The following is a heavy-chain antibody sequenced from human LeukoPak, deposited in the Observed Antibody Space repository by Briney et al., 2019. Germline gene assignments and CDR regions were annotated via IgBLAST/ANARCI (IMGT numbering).Heavy chain of an antibody. V-gene: IGHV3-23*01. CDR3: AKDDSSWMRVALDY. CDR1: GFTFSSYA. CDR2: ISGGGGST. D-gene: IGHD6-13*01. J-gene: IGHJ4*02. Sequence: GGSLRLSCAASGFTFSSYAMSWVRQAPGKGLEWVSAISGGGGSTYYADSVKGRFTISRDNSKNTLYLQMNSLRAEDTAVYYCAKDDSSWMRVALDYWGQGTLVTVSS.